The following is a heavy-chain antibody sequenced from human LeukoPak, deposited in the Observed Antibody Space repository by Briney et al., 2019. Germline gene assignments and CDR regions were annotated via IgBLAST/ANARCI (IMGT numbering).Heavy chain of an antibody. V-gene: IGHV4-4*07. J-gene: IGHJ5*02. CDR2: IYTSGST. CDR3: ARDGGFYYGSGSPNWFDP. Sequence: SETLSLTCTVSGGSISSYYWSWIRQPAGKGLEWIGRIYTSGSTNYNPSLKSRVTLSVDTSNNQFSLKLSSVSAAETAVYYCARDGGFYYGSGSPNWFDPWGQGTLVTVSS. D-gene: IGHD3-10*01. CDR1: GGSISSYY.